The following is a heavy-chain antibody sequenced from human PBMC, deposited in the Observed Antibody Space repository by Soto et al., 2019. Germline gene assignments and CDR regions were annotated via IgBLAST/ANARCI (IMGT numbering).Heavy chain of an antibody. CDR2: INPNSGGT. CDR3: ARDLELPVYAFDI. V-gene: IGHV1-2*02. J-gene: IGHJ3*02. D-gene: IGHD3-10*01. CDR1: GYTFTGYY. Sequence: ASVKVSCKASGYTFTGYYMHWVRQAPGQGPEWMGWINPNSGGTNYAQKFQGRVTMTRDTSISTAYMELSRLRSDDTAVYYCARDLELPVYAFDIWGQGTMVTVSS.